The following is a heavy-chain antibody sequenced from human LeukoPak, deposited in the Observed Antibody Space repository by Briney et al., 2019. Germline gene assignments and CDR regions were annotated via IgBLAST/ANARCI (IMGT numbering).Heavy chain of an antibody. CDR3: SPIGGGYSDYA. D-gene: IGHD4-11*01. CDR2: IKSRFDGGTT. V-gene: IGHV3-15*01. Sequence: GGSLRLSCAASGLTFSNAWMSWARQAPGKGLDWVGRIKSRFDGGTTEYAAPVRGRFTISRDDSKNTLFLQMNSLKTEDTAVYYCSPIGGGYSDYAWGQGTLVTVSS. CDR1: GLTFSNAW. J-gene: IGHJ5*02.